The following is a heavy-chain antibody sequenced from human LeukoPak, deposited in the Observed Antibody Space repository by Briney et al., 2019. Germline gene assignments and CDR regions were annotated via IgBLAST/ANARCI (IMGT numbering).Heavy chain of an antibody. J-gene: IGHJ6*03. D-gene: IGHD1-14*01. Sequence: GGSLRLSCAASGLIVSSNYMTWVRQAPGKGLEWVSVIYSGGSIYYADSVKGRFTISRDNSRNTLYLQMNSLRAEDTAVYYCARDITYYYYMDVWGKGTTVTVSS. V-gene: IGHV3-53*01. CDR1: GLIVSSNY. CDR3: ARDITYYYYMDV. CDR2: IYSGGSI.